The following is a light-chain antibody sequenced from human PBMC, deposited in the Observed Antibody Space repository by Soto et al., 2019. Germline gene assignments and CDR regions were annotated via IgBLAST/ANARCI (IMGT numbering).Light chain of an antibody. J-gene: IGLJ1*01. V-gene: IGLV2-23*02. Sequence: LKQAAYGNRFHVGASRITNTRTSSDVGSYNLVSWYQQHPGKAPKLMIYEVSKRPSGVSNRFSGSKSGNTASLTISGLQAEDEADYYCCSYAGSSTYVFGTGTKVTVL. CDR3: CSYAGSSTYV. CDR2: EVS. CDR1: SSDVGSYNL.